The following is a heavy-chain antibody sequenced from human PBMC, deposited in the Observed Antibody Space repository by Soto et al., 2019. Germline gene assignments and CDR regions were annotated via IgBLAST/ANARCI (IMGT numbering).Heavy chain of an antibody. CDR3: ARGGYDFWSGLSENCFDP. V-gene: IGHV4-59*01. Sequence: SETLSLTCTVSGGSISSYYWSWIRQPPGKGLEWIGYIYYSGSTNYNPSLKSRVTISVDTSKNQFSLKLSSVTAADTAVYYCARGGYDFWSGLSENCFDPWGQGTLVTVSS. D-gene: IGHD3-3*01. J-gene: IGHJ5*02. CDR2: IYYSGST. CDR1: GGSISSYY.